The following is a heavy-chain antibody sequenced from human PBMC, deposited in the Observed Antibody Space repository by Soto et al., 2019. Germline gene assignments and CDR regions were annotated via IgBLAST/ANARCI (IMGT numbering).Heavy chain of an antibody. CDR2: IKRTANAETP. Sequence: EQQLVESGGGLVKPGESLRLSCAVSGITFINAWMSWVRQAPGKGLEWVACIKRTANAETPDYAAPVKGRFIISRDDSKNMLYLQMNNLKAEDTAVYYCLTDPGEYETFWGQGTLVTVSS. CDR1: GITFINAW. J-gene: IGHJ4*02. D-gene: IGHD4-17*01. CDR3: LTDPGEYETF. V-gene: IGHV3-15*01.